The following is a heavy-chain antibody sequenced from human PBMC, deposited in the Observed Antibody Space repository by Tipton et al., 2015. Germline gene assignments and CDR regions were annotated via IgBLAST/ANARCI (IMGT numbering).Heavy chain of an antibody. CDR3: ARQGFGGNSIDY. J-gene: IGHJ4*02. V-gene: IGHV5-51*01. D-gene: IGHD4-23*01. CDR1: GYNFATYW. Sequence: VQLVQSGPEVKKAGESLTISCKGSGYNFATYWIDWVRQKPGKGLEWMGMIFVGDSDARYSPSFQGQVTFSGDKSTSTAYLHWSSLKASDRAVYFCARQGFGGNSIDYWGQGTLVTVSS. CDR2: IFVGDSDA.